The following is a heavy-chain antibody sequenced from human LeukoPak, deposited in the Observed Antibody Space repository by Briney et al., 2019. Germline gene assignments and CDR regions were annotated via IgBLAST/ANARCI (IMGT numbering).Heavy chain of an antibody. Sequence: ASVKVSCKASGYTFTNYYMHWVRQAPGQGLEWMGIINPSGGSTSSAQKFQGRVTMTRDTSTGTFYMELSSLRSEDTAVYYCARDHRDSSSSRGYYFDYWGQGTLVTVSS. CDR2: INPSGGST. CDR1: GYTFTNYY. D-gene: IGHD6-6*01. CDR3: ARDHRDSSSSRGYYFDY. V-gene: IGHV1-46*01. J-gene: IGHJ4*02.